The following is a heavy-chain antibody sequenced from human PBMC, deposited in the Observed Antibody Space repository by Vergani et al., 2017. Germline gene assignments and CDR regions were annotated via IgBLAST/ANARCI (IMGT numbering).Heavy chain of an antibody. Sequence: QVQLVQSGAEVKKPGASVKVSCKASGYTFTGYYMHWVRQAPGQGLEWMGWINPNSGNTNYAQKLQGRVTMTTDTSTSTAYMELRSLRSDDTAVYYCARGGYSYGMVEYYFDYWGQGTLVTVSS. V-gene: IGHV1-2*02. CDR2: INPNSGNT. CDR1: GYTFTGYY. D-gene: IGHD5-18*01. CDR3: ARGGYSYGMVEYYFDY. J-gene: IGHJ4*02.